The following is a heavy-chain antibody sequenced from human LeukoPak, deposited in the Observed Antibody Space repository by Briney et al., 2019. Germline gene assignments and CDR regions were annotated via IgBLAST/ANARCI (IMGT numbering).Heavy chain of an antibody. CDR1: GGSISSYY. D-gene: IGHD1-26*01. CDR3: AREATPRGRRNWFDP. V-gene: IGHV4-59*01. Sequence: SETLSLTCTVSGGSISSYYWSWIRQPPGKGLEWIGYIYYSGSTNYNPSLKSRVTISVDTSKNQFSLKLSSVTAADTAVYYCAREATPRGRRNWFDPWGQGTLVTVSS. CDR2: IYYSGST. J-gene: IGHJ5*02.